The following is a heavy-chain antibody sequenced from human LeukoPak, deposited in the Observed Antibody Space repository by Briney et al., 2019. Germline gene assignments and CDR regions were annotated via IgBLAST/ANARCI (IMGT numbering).Heavy chain of an antibody. Sequence: SETLSLTCSVSGGSISSYYWSWIRQPPGKGLEWIAYIDYSGTTNYNPSLKSRVTISLDTPKNQFSLKLSSVTAADTAVHYCARATYYYGSGSPIPDYWGQGTLVTVSS. CDR3: ARATYYYGSGSPIPDY. J-gene: IGHJ4*02. CDR1: GGSISSYY. CDR2: IDYSGTT. D-gene: IGHD3-10*01. V-gene: IGHV4-59*01.